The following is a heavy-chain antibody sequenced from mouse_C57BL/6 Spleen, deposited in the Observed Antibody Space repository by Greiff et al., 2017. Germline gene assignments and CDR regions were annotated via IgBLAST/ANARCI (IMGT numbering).Heavy chain of an antibody. Sequence: QVQLQQPGAELVKPGASVKLSCKASGYTFTSYWMHWVKQRPGRGLEWIGRIDPNSGGTKYNEKFKSKATLTVDKPSSTAYMQLSSLTSEDSAVYYCARWYYGSSYGFYAMDYWGQGTSVTVSS. J-gene: IGHJ4*01. CDR1: GYTFTSYW. CDR3: ARWYYGSSYGFYAMDY. D-gene: IGHD1-1*01. V-gene: IGHV1-72*01. CDR2: IDPNSGGT.